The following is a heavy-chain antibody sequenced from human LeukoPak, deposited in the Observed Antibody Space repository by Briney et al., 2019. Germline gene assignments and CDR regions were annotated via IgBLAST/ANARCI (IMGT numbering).Heavy chain of an antibody. CDR3: TRDLGLRRMT. D-gene: IGHD6-25*01. CDR1: GLSLSSNN. Sequence: GGSLRLSCAASGLSLSSNNMHWVRQTPGGGLEWLSYISAGSGTVFSADSVKGRFTISRDNARESLSLQMNSLRVEDTAVYYCTRDLGLRRMTWGRGTAVIVSS. CDR2: ISAGSGTV. J-gene: IGHJ2*01. V-gene: IGHV3-48*04.